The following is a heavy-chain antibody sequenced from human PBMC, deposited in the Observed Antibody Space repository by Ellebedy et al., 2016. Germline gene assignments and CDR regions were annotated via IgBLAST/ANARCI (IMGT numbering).Heavy chain of an antibody. CDR3: RQGHYANY. Sequence: GGSLRLSXAASGFMFRSFFMGWVRQAPGKGLEWVSTMRGDGAKTHLADSVKGRFTMSRDIPKNTVYLQMNRLRAEDTAVYYCRQGHYANYWGQGTLVTVSS. D-gene: IGHD4-17*01. J-gene: IGHJ4*02. V-gene: IGHV3-23*01. CDR2: MRGDGAKT. CDR1: GFMFRSFF.